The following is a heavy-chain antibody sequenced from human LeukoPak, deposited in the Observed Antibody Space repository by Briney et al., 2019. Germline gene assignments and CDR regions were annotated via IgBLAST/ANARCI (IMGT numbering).Heavy chain of an antibody. CDR3: ARDAASGNNWFDP. Sequence: SGGSLRLSCAASGFTFSSYSMNWVRQAPGKGLEWVSYISSGSSSTYYADSVKGRFTISRDNTKKSLYLLMDSLRAEDTAVYYCARDAASGNNWFDPWGQGTLVTVSS. V-gene: IGHV3-48*01. CDR1: GFTFSSYS. D-gene: IGHD3-3*01. J-gene: IGHJ5*02. CDR2: ISSGSSST.